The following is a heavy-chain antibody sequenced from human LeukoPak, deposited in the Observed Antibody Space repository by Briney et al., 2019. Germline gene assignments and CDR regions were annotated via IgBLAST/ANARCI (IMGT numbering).Heavy chain of an antibody. CDR2: IYYGGST. Sequence: SQTLSLTCSVSGGSISSGGYYWSWIRQHPGKGLEWIGYIYYGGSTFYNPSLRSRVTISRDTSKNQFSLEVSSVTAADTAVYFSARLWEKQMPFDNWGEGTLLTVSS. CDR1: GGSISSGGYY. J-gene: IGHJ4*02. D-gene: IGHD1-26*01. CDR3: ARLWEKQMPFDN. V-gene: IGHV4-31*03.